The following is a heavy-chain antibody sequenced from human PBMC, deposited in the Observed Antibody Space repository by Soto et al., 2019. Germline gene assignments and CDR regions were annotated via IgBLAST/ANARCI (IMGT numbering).Heavy chain of an antibody. J-gene: IGHJ5*02. V-gene: IGHV3-23*01. D-gene: IGHD4-4*01. Sequence: CMRFSCAASGISFSIDVMSFLHKNTGKGLEWVSAISGSGGSTYYADSVKGRFTISRDNSKNTLYLQMNSLRAEDTAVYYCAKDLTTVTNGWFDPWGQGTLVTVSS. CDR1: GISFSIDV. CDR3: AKDLTTVTNGWFDP. CDR2: ISGSGGST.